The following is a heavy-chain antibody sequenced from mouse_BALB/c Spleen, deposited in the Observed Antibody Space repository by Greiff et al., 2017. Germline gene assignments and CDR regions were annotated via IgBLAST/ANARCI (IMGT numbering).Heavy chain of an antibody. D-gene: IGHD1-1*01. J-gene: IGHJ1*01. CDR2: ISYSGST. CDR1: GYSITSDYA. Sequence: EVHLVESGPGLVKPSQSLSPTCTVTGYSITSDYAWNWIRQFPGNKLEWMGYISYSGSTSYNPSLKSRISITRDTSKNQFFLQLNSVTTEDTATYYCASHYYGSSWYFDVWGAGTTVTVSS. V-gene: IGHV3-2*02. CDR3: ASHYYGSSWYFDV.